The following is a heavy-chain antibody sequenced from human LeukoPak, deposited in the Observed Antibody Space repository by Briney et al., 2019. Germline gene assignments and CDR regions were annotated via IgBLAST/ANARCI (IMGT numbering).Heavy chain of an antibody. V-gene: IGHV1-8*01. CDR2: MNPNSGNT. J-gene: IGHJ4*02. CDR1: GYTFTSYD. D-gene: IGHD6-19*01. CDR3: ARVGHMAVEYRRYSDY. Sequence: ASVKVSCKASGYTFTSYDINWVRQATGQGLEWMGWMNPNSGNTGYAQKFQGRVTMTRNTSISTAYMELSSLRSEDTAVYYCARVGHMAVEYRRYSDYWGQGTLVTVSS.